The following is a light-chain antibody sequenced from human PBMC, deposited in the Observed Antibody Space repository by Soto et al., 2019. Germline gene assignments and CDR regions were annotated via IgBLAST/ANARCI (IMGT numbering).Light chain of an antibody. CDR2: DAS. Sequence: DIVLTQSPATLSLSLGERATLSCWASQSVSTYLAWYQQKPGQAPRLLIYDASSRATGIPARFSVSGSGTDFTLTISSVEPEDFPVYYFQQLTIWITFGQGTRLAIK. J-gene: IGKJ5*01. CDR1: QSVSTY. CDR3: QQLTIWIT. V-gene: IGKV3-11*01.